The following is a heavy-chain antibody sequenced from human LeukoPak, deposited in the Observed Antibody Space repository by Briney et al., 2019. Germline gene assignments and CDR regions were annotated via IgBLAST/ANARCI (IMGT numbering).Heavy chain of an antibody. CDR3: ARIPWGSYRYTGVAFDI. V-gene: IGHV4-34*01. D-gene: IGHD3-16*02. J-gene: IGHJ3*02. CDR2: INHSGST. Sequence: PSETLSLTCTVSGGSISSYYWSWIRQPPGKGLEWIGEINHSGSTNYNPSLKSRVTISVDTSKNQFSLKLSSVTAADTAVYYCARIPWGSYRYTGVAFDIWGQGTMVTVSS. CDR1: GGSISSYY.